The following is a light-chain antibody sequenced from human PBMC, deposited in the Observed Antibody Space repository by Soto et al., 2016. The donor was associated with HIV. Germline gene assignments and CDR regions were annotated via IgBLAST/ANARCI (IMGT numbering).Light chain of an antibody. V-gene: IGLV3-21*01. CDR3: QVWDTSNDRLYV. CDR2: DNS. Sequence: SYELTQPPSVSVAPGKTARITCGGDNIGSKSVHWYQQKPGQAPILVVYDNSDRPSGIPERFSGSNSGNTATLIITRVEAGDEADYYCQVWDTSNDRLYVSGTGTKVTVL. CDR1: NIGSKS. J-gene: IGLJ1*01.